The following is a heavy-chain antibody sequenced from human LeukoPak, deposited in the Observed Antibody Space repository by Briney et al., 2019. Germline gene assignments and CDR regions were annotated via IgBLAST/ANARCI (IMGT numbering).Heavy chain of an antibody. J-gene: IGHJ4*02. CDR3: ATLRSGYYYDYFDY. Sequence: GESLKISCKDSGSSFSNYWIGWVRQMPGKGLEWMGITYPGDSDTKYSPSFQGQVTISADKSISTAYLQWSSLKASDTAMYYCATLRSGYYYDYFDYWGQGTLVTVSS. D-gene: IGHD3-22*01. CDR1: GSSFSNYW. CDR2: TYPGDSDT. V-gene: IGHV5-51*01.